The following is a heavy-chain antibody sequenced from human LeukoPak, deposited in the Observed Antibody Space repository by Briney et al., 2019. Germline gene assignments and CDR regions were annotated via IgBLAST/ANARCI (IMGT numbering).Heavy chain of an antibody. CDR3: ARGYCSGGSCNWGQFDS. V-gene: IGHV3-23*01. J-gene: IGHJ4*02. D-gene: IGHD2-15*01. Sequence: GGSLRLSCAASGFIFSTHAMSWVRLAPGRGLEQFSVVSSGGGTTYYADFVKGRFTISRNNSMSTLSLQMRSLGVEDTAMYYCARGYCSGGSCNWGQFDSWGQGTLVTVS. CDR2: VSSGGGTT. CDR1: GFIFSTHA.